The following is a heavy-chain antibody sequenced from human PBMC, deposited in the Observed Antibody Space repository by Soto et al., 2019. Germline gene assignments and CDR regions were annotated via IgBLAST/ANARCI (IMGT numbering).Heavy chain of an antibody. Sequence: QVTLKESGTVLVKPTETLTLTCTVSGFSLSNARMGVSWIRQPPGKALEWLAHIFSNDEKSYSTSLKSRLTISKDTSKSQVVLTMTNMDPVDTATYYCARIDYDSSGFDHFDYWGQGTLVTVSS. CDR3: ARIDYDSSGFDHFDY. CDR2: IFSNDEK. CDR1: GFSLSNARMG. V-gene: IGHV2-26*01. D-gene: IGHD3-22*01. J-gene: IGHJ4*02.